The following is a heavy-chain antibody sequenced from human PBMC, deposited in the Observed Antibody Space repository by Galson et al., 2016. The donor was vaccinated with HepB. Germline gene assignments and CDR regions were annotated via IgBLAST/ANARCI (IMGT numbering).Heavy chain of an antibody. Sequence: SLRLSCAASGFSVYVMSWVRQAPGKGLEWVATFSGYDSSAFYAASVKGRFTIARDSSKKPLFLQMNSLRVDDTARYFCAKDLHYEIARSSSDFWRGLARRQSAGDSDMDVWGQGTTVIVSS. V-gene: IGHV3-23*01. D-gene: IGHD3-3*01. CDR1: GFSVYV. CDR2: FSGYDSSA. J-gene: IGHJ6*02. CDR3: AKDLHYEIARSSSDFWRGLARRQSAGDSDMDV.